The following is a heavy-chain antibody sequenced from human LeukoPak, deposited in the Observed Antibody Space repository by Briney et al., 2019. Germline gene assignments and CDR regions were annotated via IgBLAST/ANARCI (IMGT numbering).Heavy chain of an antibody. Sequence: PSETLSLTCTVSGGSISSYYWSWIRQPPGKGLEWIGYIYYSGSTNYNPSLKSRVTISVDTSKNQFSLKLSSVTAADTAVYYCARGYYYDSSGYYHDAFDIWGRGTMVTVSS. V-gene: IGHV4-59*01. CDR3: ARGYYYDSSGYYHDAFDI. J-gene: IGHJ3*02. CDR1: GGSISSYY. CDR2: IYYSGST. D-gene: IGHD3-22*01.